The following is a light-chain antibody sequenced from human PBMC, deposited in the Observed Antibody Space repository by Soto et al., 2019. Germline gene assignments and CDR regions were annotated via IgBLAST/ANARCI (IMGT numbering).Light chain of an antibody. J-gene: IGKJ5*01. CDR3: QQYDNSPMT. Sequence: EIVLPQSPPTLSVSPGETATLCCWASQSVSSSLAWYKKKPGQATRLIIYGVSRRATGTPDRFSGSGSGTDFTLTISGLDPEDGAVDYCQQYDNSPMTLGQGTRLEIK. CDR2: GVS. V-gene: IGKV3-20*01. CDR1: QSVSSS.